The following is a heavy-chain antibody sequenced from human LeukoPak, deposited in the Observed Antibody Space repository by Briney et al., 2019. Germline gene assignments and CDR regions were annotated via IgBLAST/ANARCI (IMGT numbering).Heavy chain of an antibody. V-gene: IGHV3-23*01. CDR2: ISGSGGST. CDR1: GFTFSSYG. Sequence: PGGSLRLSCAASGFTFSSYGMHWVRQAPGKGLEWVSAISGSGGSTYYADSVKGRFTISRDNSKNTLYLQMNSLRAEDTAVYYCAKDNNGVPAFYWYFDLWGRGTLVTVSS. J-gene: IGHJ2*01. D-gene: IGHD2-2*01. CDR3: AKDNNGVPAFYWYFDL.